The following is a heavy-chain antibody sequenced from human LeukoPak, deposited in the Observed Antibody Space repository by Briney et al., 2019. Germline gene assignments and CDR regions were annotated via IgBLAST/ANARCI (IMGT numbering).Heavy chain of an antibody. J-gene: IGHJ6*02. D-gene: IGHD2-15*01. CDR1: GGSISSYY. CDR2: IYTSGST. CDR3: ARDRGRYCSGGSCYMFRDYCYGMDV. V-gene: IGHV4-4*07. Sequence: PSETLSLTCTVSGGSISSYYWSWIRQPAGRGLEWIGRIYTSGSTNYNPSLKSRVTMSVDTSKNQFSLKLSSVTAADTAVYYCARDRGRYCSGGSCYMFRDYCYGMDVWGQGTTVTVSS.